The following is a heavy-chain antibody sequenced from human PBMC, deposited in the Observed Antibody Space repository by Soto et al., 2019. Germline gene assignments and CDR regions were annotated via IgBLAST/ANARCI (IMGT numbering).Heavy chain of an antibody. CDR1: GGSISSGGYS. D-gene: IGHD2-2*01. CDR3: ARGGVVPAAMPVDYYYYGMDV. Sequence: QLQLQESGSGLVKPSQTLSLTCAVSGGSISSGGYSWSWIRQPPGKVLEWIGYIYHSGSTSYNACLKSRGTIAVDMSKHQFSLKVSSVTAADTAVYYCARGGVVPAAMPVDYYYYGMDVWGQGTTVTVAS. J-gene: IGHJ6*02. CDR2: IYHSGST. V-gene: IGHV4-30-2*01.